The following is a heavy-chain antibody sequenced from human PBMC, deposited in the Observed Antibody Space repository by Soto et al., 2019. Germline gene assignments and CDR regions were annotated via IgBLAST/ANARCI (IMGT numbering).Heavy chain of an antibody. CDR3: ARDRLMATAGTARHYFGLDV. J-gene: IGHJ6*02. Sequence: SETLSLTCTVSGGSIRSGGYYWSWVRQSPRRGLEWIGNVYYSGSTYYNPSLKSRLTISVDTSKNQFSLNLSSVTAADTAVYYCARDRLMATAGTARHYFGLDVWGQGTTVTVYS. CDR1: GGSIRSGGYY. V-gene: IGHV4-31*03. D-gene: IGHD5-18*01. CDR2: VYYSGST.